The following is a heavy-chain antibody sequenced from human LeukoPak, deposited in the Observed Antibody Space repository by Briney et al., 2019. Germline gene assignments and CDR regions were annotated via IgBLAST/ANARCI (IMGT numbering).Heavy chain of an antibody. CDR1: GFTFDDYA. CDR2: ISWDGGST. D-gene: IGHD2-15*01. CDR3: AKEQWSSYWCFDL. Sequence: GGSLRLSCAASGFTFDDYAMHWVRQAPGKGLEWVSLISWDGGSTYYADSVKGRFTISRDNSKNTLYLQMNSLRAEDTAVYYCAKEQWSSYWCFDLWGRGTLVTVSS. J-gene: IGHJ2*01. V-gene: IGHV3-43D*03.